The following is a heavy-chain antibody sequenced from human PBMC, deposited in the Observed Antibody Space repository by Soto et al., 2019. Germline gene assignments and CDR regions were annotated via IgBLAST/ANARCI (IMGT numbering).Heavy chain of an antibody. CDR1: GAALSSGGYF. V-gene: IGHV4-61*08. J-gene: IGHJ5*02. CDR2: IYYSGGT. CDR3: PREQSHDNYFEP. D-gene: IGHD6-19*01. Sequence: SDTLSLTCTVSGAALSSGGYFYTWVRQPPGKGLEWLGYIYYSGGTNDNPSLKSRVTIALDKSKSQFSLRLISVTAADTPVYYCPREQSHDNYFEPWGYGNRVNVS.